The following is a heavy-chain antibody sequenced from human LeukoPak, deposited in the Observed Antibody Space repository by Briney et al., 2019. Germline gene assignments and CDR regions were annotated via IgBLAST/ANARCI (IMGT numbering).Heavy chain of an antibody. V-gene: IGHV3-7*01. Sequence: GGSLRLSCTASGFAFSTYWMSWVRQAPGKGQEWVANIKEDGSEKYYVDSVKGRFTISRDNAKNSLYLQMNSLRAEDTAVYYCGVVYWGQGTLVTVSS. J-gene: IGHJ4*02. CDR2: IKEDGSEK. CDR3: GVVY. CDR1: GFAFSTYW.